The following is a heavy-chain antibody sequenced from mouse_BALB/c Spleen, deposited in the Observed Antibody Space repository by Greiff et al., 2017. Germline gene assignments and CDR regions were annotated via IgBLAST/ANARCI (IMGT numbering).Heavy chain of an antibody. Sequence: VKVVESGPGLVAPSQCLSITCTASGFSLTGYGVNWVRQPPGKGLEWLGMIWGDGSTDYNSALKSRLSISKDNSKSQVFLKMNSLQTDDTARYYCARDKDYCGSSYGGAMDYWGQGTSVTVSA. CDR3: ARDKDYCGSSYGGAMDY. D-gene: IGHD1-1*01. CDR2: IWGDGST. CDR1: GFSLTGYG. J-gene: IGHJ4*01. V-gene: IGHV2-6-7*01.